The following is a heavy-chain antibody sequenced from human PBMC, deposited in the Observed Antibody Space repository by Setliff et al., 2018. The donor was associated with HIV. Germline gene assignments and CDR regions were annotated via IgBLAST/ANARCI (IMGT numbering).Heavy chain of an antibody. D-gene: IGHD4-17*01. CDR2: ITHSGST. Sequence: SETLSLTCAVYGGSFSGNHWNWIRQPPEKGLEWIAEITHSGSTNYNPSLRGRVTISVDTSKNQFSLKLSSVTAADTAVYYCARDDYGEPLWGQGTLVTVSS. V-gene: IGHV4-34*01. CDR3: ARDDYGEPL. CDR1: GGSFSGNH. J-gene: IGHJ4*02.